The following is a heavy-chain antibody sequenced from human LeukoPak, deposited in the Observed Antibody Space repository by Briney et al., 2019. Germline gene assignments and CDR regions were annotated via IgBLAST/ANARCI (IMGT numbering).Heavy chain of an antibody. CDR3: AIKSSLYYYYYMDV. V-gene: IGHV1-8*01. CDR2: MNPNSGNT. Sequence: ASEKVSCKASGYTFTSYDIIWVRQATGQGLEWMGWMNPNSGNTGYAQKFQGRVTMTRNTSISTAYMELSSLRSEDTAVYYCAIKSSLYYYYYMDVWGKGTTVTVSS. J-gene: IGHJ6*03. CDR1: GYTFTSYD.